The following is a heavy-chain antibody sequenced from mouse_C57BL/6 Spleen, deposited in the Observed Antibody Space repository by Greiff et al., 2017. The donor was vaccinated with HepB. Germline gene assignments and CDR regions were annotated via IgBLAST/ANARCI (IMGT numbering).Heavy chain of an antibody. J-gene: IGHJ4*01. D-gene: IGHD1-1*01. Sequence: VHVKQSGPELVKPGASVKISCKASGYSFTDYNMNWVKQSNGKSLEWIGVINPNYGTTSYNQKFKGKATLTVDQSSSTAYMQLNSLTSEDSAVYYCAREVATRFYAMDYWGQGTSVTVSS. CDR1: GYSFTDYN. CDR3: AREVATRFYAMDY. CDR2: INPNYGTT. V-gene: IGHV1-39*01.